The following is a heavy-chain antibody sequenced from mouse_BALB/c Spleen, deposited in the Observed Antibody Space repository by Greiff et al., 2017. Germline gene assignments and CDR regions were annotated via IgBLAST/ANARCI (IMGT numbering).Heavy chain of an antibody. CDR2: IDPANGNT. CDR1: GFNIKDTY. Sequence: EVKLVESGAELVKPGASVKLSCTASGFNIKDTYMHWVKQRPEQGLEWIGRIDPANGNTKYDPKFQGKATITADTSSNTAYLQLSSLTSADTAVYYCAREGITTRGFDYWGQGTTLTVSS. CDR3: AREGITTRGFDY. D-gene: IGHD2-4*01. J-gene: IGHJ2*01. V-gene: IGHV14-3*02.